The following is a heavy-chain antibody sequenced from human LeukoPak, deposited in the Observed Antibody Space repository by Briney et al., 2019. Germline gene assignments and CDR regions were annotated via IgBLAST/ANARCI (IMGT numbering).Heavy chain of an antibody. CDR1: GGTFSSYA. D-gene: IGHD3-3*01. CDR2: IIPIFGTA. V-gene: IGHV1-69*01. Sequence: ASVKVSCKASGGTFSSYAISWVRQAPGQGLEWMGGIIPIFGTANYAQKFQDRVTITADGSTSTAYMELSSLRSEDTAVYYCARDFWSGHYYAFDIWGQGTMVTVSS. J-gene: IGHJ3*02. CDR3: ARDFWSGHYYAFDI.